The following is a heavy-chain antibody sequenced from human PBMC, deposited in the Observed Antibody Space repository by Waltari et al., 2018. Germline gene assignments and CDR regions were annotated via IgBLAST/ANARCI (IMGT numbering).Heavy chain of an antibody. Sequence: QVQLVQSGAEVKKPGSSVRVSCKASGGTLSSYPISWGRQAPGQGLEWMGRLIPFRDRANYAQRFQGRLTITADKSTNTAYMELASLTSEDTAVYYCARPTGDSTASSNWFDPWGQGTLVTVSS. J-gene: IGHJ5*02. V-gene: IGHV1-69*04. CDR1: GGTLSSYP. CDR2: LIPFRDRA. CDR3: ARPTGDSTASSNWFDP. D-gene: IGHD6-6*01.